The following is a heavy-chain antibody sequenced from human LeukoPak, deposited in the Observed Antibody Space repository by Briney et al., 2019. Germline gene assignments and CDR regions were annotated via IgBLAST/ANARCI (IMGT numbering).Heavy chain of an antibody. CDR3: AKDSTHSSGYWSPFDY. CDR1: GFAFNNHL. J-gene: IGHJ4*02. Sequence: PGGSLRLSCETSGFAFNNHLMHWVRQAPGKGLEYVAAITGNGGSTSYATSVKGRFTVSRDNSKNTLYLQMNSLRAEDTAVYYCAKDSTHSSGYWSPFDYWGQGTLVTVSS. D-gene: IGHD3-22*01. CDR2: ITGNGGST. V-gene: IGHV3-64*01.